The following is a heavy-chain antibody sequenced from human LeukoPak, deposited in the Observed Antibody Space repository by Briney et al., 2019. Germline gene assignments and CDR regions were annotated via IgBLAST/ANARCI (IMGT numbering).Heavy chain of an antibody. Sequence: PSETLSLTCAVSGGSISSGGYSWSWIRQPPGKGLEWIGYIYHSGSTYYNPSLESRVTISVDRSKNQFSLKLSSVTAADTAVYYCARVGPPQFYFDYWGQGTLVTVSS. CDR2: IYHSGST. CDR1: GGSISSGGYS. CDR3: ARVGPPQFYFDY. J-gene: IGHJ4*02. V-gene: IGHV4-30-2*01.